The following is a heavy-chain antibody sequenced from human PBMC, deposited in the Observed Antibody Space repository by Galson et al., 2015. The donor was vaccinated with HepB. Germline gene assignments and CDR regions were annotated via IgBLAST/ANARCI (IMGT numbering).Heavy chain of an antibody. J-gene: IGHJ4*02. Sequence: SCKASGYTFINYGISWVRQAPGQGLEWMGWISDYYGNTKYAQKFQGRVTMTTDSSTNIAYLELRSLRSDDTAVYYCARTGDYFDCWGQGTLVTVSS. CDR2: ISDYYGNT. D-gene: IGHD1-14*01. CDR1: GYTFINYG. CDR3: ARTGDYFDC. V-gene: IGHV1-18*04.